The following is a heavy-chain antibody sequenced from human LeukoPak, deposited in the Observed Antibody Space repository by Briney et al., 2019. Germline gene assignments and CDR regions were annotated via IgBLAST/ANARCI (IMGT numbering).Heavy chain of an antibody. V-gene: IGHV4-34*01. CDR3: ARGFYFDY. CDR2: INRSGST. J-gene: IGHJ4*02. Sequence: SETLSLTCAVYGGSFSGYYWSWIRQPPGKGLEWIGEINRSGSTNYNPSLKSRVTISVDTSKNQFSLKLSSVTAADTAVYYCARGFYFDYWGQGTLVTVSS. CDR1: GGSFSGYY.